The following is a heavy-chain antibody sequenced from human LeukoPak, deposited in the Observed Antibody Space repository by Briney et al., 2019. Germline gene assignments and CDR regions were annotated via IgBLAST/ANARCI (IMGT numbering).Heavy chain of an antibody. D-gene: IGHD3-3*01. CDR2: IKQDGSEK. Sequence: GGSLRLSCAASGFTFSSYWMSWVRQAPGKGLEWVANIKQDGSEKYYVDSVEGRFTISRDNAKNSLYLQMNSLRAEDTAVYYCARGRGDPGVTIFGVVIHYYYYGMDVWGQGTTVTVSS. CDR1: GFTFSSYW. CDR3: ARGRGDPGVTIFGVVIHYYYYGMDV. J-gene: IGHJ6*02. V-gene: IGHV3-7*01.